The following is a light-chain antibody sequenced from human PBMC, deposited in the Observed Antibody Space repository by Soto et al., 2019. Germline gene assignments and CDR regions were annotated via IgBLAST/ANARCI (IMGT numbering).Light chain of an antibody. CDR2: AAS. V-gene: IGKV1-39*01. Sequence: DIQMTQSPSSLSASVGDRVTITCRASQSISSYLNWYQQKPGKAPKLLIYAASSLQSGVPSRFSGSGSGTDFTLTISRLQPEDFATYYCQQSYSTPQTFGQGTKVEI. CDR3: QQSYSTPQT. CDR1: QSISSY. J-gene: IGKJ1*01.